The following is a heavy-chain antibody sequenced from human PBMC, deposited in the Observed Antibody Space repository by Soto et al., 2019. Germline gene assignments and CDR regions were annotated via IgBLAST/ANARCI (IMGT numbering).Heavy chain of an antibody. CDR3: ARDRLGYWYFDL. V-gene: IGHV3-53*01. CDR2: IYSGGDT. J-gene: IGHJ2*01. CDR1: GFTVSSNH. D-gene: IGHD6-19*01. Sequence: PGGSLRLSCAASGFTVSSNHMSWVRQAPGKGMVWVLVIYSGGDTHYADSVKGRFTISRYNSKNTLYLQMNSLIAEDTAVYYCARDRLGYWYFDLWGRGTLVTVSS.